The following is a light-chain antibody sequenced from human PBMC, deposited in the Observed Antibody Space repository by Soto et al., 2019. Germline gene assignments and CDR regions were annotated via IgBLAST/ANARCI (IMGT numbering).Light chain of an antibody. V-gene: IGKV3-11*01. Sequence: EIVLTQSPATLSLSPGERATLSCRASQSVSTLLAWYQQKPGQAPRLLIYDASNRATGIPARFSGSGSGTDFTLTISSLEPEDFAVYYCQQRSNWPGTFGQGTKV. CDR3: QQRSNWPGT. J-gene: IGKJ1*01. CDR2: DAS. CDR1: QSVSTL.